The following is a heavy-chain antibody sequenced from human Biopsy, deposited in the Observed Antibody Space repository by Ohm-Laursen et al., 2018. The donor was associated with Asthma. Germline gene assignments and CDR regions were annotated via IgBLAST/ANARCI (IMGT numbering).Heavy chain of an antibody. D-gene: IGHD1-1*01. V-gene: IGHV3-30*18. Sequence: SLRLSCAASGFTFNSYGMHWVRQAPGKGLEWVAVISYDGSNKYYADSVKGRFTISRDNSKNTLYLQMNSLRAEDTAVYYCAKESGSNYAFDIWGQGTMVTVSS. CDR3: AKESGSNYAFDI. CDR2: ISYDGSNK. J-gene: IGHJ3*02. CDR1: GFTFNSYG.